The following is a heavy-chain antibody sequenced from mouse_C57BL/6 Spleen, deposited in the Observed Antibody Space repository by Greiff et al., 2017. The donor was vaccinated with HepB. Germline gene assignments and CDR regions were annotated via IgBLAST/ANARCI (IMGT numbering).Heavy chain of an antibody. CDR1: GYTFTGYW. CDR3: ARGGPLLLGFAY. CDR2: ILPGSGST. V-gene: IGHV1-9*01. J-gene: IGHJ3*01. D-gene: IGHD1-1*01. Sequence: QVQLQQSGAELMKPGASVKLSCKATGYTFTGYWIEWVKQRPGHGLEWIGEILPGSGSTNYNEKFKGKATFTADTSSNTAYMQLSSLTTEDSAIYYCARGGPLLLGFAYWGQGTLVTVSA.